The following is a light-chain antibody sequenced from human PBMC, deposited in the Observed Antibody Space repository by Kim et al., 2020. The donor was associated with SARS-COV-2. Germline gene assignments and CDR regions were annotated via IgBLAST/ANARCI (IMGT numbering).Light chain of an antibody. CDR2: AAS. V-gene: IGKV3-15*01. Sequence: SPGERATPPCRASQSVTDNLVWYLQKPGRPPRRLLYAASTRATGVPVMFSGSGSGTEFTLTINDLQSEDSAVYYCQQFYNWPPITFGQGTRLEIK. CDR3: QQFYNWPPIT. CDR1: QSVTDN. J-gene: IGKJ5*01.